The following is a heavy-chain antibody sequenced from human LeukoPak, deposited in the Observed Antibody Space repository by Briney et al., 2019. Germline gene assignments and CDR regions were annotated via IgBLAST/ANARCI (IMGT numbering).Heavy chain of an antibody. D-gene: IGHD6-19*01. J-gene: IGHJ6*02. Sequence: SQTLSLTCTVSGGSISSGSYYWSWIRQPAGKGLEWIGRIYTSGSTNYNPSLKSRVTISVDTSKNQFSLKLSSVTAADTAVYYWGRKRDGSAWYPKGRAVGGQGTPVTVPS. CDR2: IYTSGST. V-gene: IGHV4-61*02. CDR3: GRKRDGSAWYPKGRAV. CDR1: GGSISSGSYY.